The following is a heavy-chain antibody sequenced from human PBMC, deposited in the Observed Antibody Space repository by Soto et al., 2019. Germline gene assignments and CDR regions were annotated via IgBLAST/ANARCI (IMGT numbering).Heavy chain of an antibody. CDR1: GFTFSSYA. CDR2: ISYDGSNK. V-gene: IGHV3-30-3*01. CDR3: ARDKSGAFGY. D-gene: IGHD2-8*02. Sequence: QVQLVESGGGVVQPGRSLRLSCAASGFTFSSYAMHWVRQAPGKGLEWVAVISYDGSNKYYADSVKGRFTISRDNSKSTLYLQMNSLRAEDTAVYYCARDKSGAFGYWGQGTLVTVSS. J-gene: IGHJ4*02.